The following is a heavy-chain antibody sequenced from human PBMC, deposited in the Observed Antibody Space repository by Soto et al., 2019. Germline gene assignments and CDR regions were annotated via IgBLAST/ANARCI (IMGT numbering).Heavy chain of an antibody. CDR2: IYSGGST. CDR3: ATDSGTDAFDI. J-gene: IGHJ3*02. CDR1: GFTVSSNY. Sequence: GGSLRLSCAASGFTVSSNYMSWVRQAPGKGLEWVSVIYSGGSTYYADSVKGRFTISRDNSKNTLYLQMNSLRAEDTAVYYCATDSGTDAFDIWGQGTMVPVSS. V-gene: IGHV3-66*01.